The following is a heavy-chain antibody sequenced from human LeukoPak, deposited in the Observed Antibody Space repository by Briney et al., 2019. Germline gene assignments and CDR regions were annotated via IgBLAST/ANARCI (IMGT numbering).Heavy chain of an antibody. CDR3: ASGYFDWLFAFDT. Sequence: PSETLSLTCAVYGGSFRGYSWSWIRQPPGKGLEWIGEINHSGSTNYNPSLKSRVTISADTSKSQFSLRLTSVTAADTAVYYCASGYFDWLFAFDTWGQGTMVTVSS. J-gene: IGHJ3*02. D-gene: IGHD3-9*01. CDR1: GGSFRGYS. V-gene: IGHV4-34*01. CDR2: INHSGST.